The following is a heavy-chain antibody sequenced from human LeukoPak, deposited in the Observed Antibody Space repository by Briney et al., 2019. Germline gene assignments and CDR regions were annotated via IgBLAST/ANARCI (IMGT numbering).Heavy chain of an antibody. CDR1: GFTFRSXE. V-gene: IGHV3-48*03. Sequence: RLSCXACGFTFRSXEMNWVRQAPGKGVEWVSYFTIIVITKYYAASVNGRFTISRDTANISLYLQMFSLRAEDTAVYYCARVSVLYGSGYFYYWGQGAXVTXS. CDR3: ARVSVLYGSGYFYY. J-gene: IGHJ4*02. D-gene: IGHD6-19*01. CDR2: FTIIVITK.